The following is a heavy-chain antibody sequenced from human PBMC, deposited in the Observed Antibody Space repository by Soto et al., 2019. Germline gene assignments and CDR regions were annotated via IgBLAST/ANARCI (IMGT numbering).Heavy chain of an antibody. V-gene: IGHV1-69*02. J-gene: IGHJ6*03. CDR3: ARPTGGHDAGGNYMDV. Sequence: QVQLLQSGSEVKKPGSSVKVSCRASGGSLSSYPVTWVRQAPGQGLEWMGRIIPIVGLTNYAQKFQGRVTITADKSTSTPYMELSSLRSDDTAVYYCARPTGGHDAGGNYMDVWGKGTTVIVSS. CDR2: IIPIVGLT. D-gene: IGHD2-8*02. CDR1: GGSLSSYP.